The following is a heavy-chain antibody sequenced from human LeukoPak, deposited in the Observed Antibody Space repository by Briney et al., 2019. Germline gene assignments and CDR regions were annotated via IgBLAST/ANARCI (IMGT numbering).Heavy chain of an antibody. V-gene: IGHV3-23*01. J-gene: IGHJ3*02. CDR3: AKDARVPEDIVVVPAAILGAFDI. CDR2: ISGSGGST. CDR1: GFTFRTYW. D-gene: IGHD2-2*02. Sequence: PGGSLRLSCAASGFTFRTYWMSWVRQAPGKGLEWVSAISGSGGSTYYADSVKGRFTISRDNSKNTLYLQMNSLRAEDTAVYYCAKDARVPEDIVVVPAAILGAFDIWGQGTMVTVSS.